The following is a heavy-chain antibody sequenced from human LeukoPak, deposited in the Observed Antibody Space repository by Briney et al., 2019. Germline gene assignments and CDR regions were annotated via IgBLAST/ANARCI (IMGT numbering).Heavy chain of an antibody. V-gene: IGHV3-30*18. CDR3: AKEGPKRAGYFDY. CDR2: ISYDGSNK. D-gene: IGHD1-14*01. CDR1: GFTFSSYG. Sequence: GGSLRLSCAASGFTFSSYGMHWVRQAPGKGLEWVAVISYDGSNKYYADPVKGRFTISRDNSKNTLYLQMNSLRAEDTAVYYCAKEGPKRAGYFDYWGQGTLVTVSS. J-gene: IGHJ4*02.